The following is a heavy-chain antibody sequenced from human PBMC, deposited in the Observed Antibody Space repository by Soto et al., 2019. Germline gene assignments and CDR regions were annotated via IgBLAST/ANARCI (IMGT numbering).Heavy chain of an antibody. V-gene: IGHV1-69*01. CDR2: IIPIFGTA. D-gene: IGHD3-10*01. J-gene: IGHJ6*02. CDR3: ARDYDYGSGSYPQNYYCCGMDV. Sequence: QVQLVQSGAEVKKPGSSVKVSCKASGGTFSSYAISWVRQAPGQGLEWMGGIIPIFGTANYAQNFQGRVTITADESTSTDYMELISLRSEDTAVYYCARDYDYGSGSYPQNYYCCGMDVWGQGTTVTVSS. CDR1: GGTFSSYA.